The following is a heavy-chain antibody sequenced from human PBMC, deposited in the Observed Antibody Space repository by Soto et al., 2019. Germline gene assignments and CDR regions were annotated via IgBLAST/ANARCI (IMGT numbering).Heavy chain of an antibody. J-gene: IGHJ6*02. CDR2: IIPILGIA. CDR3: ARSLAAMSGQHGSGMDV. D-gene: IGHD2-2*01. Sequence: QVQLVQSGAEVKKPGSSVKVSCKASGGTFSSYTISWVRQAPGQGLEWMGRIIPILGIANYAQKFQGRVTITAAKSTSTAYMELSSLRSEDTAVYYCARSLAAMSGQHGSGMDVWGQGTTVTVSS. CDR1: GGTFSSYT. V-gene: IGHV1-69*02.